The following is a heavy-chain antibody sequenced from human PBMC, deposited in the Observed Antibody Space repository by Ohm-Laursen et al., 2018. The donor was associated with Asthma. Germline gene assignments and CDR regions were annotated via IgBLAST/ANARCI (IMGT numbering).Heavy chain of an antibody. D-gene: IGHD3-22*01. CDR3: AGINYFENSGYYWGMWFDP. Sequence: SVKVSCKASGYTFTAYYMHWVRQAPGQGLEWMGRFNPNDGATSFAQKFQGRVTMTWDTSITTAYMELSRLTSDDTAVYFCAGINYFENSGYYWGMWFDPWGQGTLVTVSS. J-gene: IGHJ5*02. V-gene: IGHV1-2*06. CDR1: GYTFTAYY. CDR2: FNPNDGAT.